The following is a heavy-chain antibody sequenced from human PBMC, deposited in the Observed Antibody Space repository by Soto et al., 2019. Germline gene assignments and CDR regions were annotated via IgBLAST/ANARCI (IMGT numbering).Heavy chain of an antibody. V-gene: IGHV3-9*01. CDR3: AKALEPRDRGVSPYFDY. D-gene: IGHD3-10*01. Sequence: SLRLSCAASGFTFDDYAMHWVRQAPGKGLEWVSGISWNSGSIGYADSVKGRFTISRDNAKNSLYLQMNSLRAEDTALYYCAKALEPRDRGVSPYFDYWGQGTMVTVYS. J-gene: IGHJ4*02. CDR1: GFTFDDYA. CDR2: ISWNSGSI.